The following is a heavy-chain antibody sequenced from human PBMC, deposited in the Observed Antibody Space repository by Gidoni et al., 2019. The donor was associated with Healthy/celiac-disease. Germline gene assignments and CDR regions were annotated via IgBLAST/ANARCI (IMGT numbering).Heavy chain of an antibody. CDR3: ARDRGYSYGYGTYFDY. CDR1: GFTFSSYS. CDR2: ISSSSSTI. V-gene: IGHV3-48*01. Sequence: EVQLVESGGGLVQPGGSLRLSCAASGFTFSSYSMNWVRQAPGKGLEWVSYISSSSSTIYYADSVKGRFTISRDNAKNSLYLQMNSLRAEDTAVYYCARDRGYSYGYGTYFDYWGQGTLVTVSS. J-gene: IGHJ4*02. D-gene: IGHD5-18*01.